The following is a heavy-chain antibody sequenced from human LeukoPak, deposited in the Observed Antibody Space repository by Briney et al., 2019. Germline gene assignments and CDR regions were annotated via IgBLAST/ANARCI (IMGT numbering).Heavy chain of an antibody. CDR1: GYTFTSYD. CDR3: ARVPYSSGRREKKYYFDY. CDR2: MNPNSGNT. V-gene: IGHV1-8*01. J-gene: IGHJ4*02. D-gene: IGHD6-19*01. Sequence: ASVKVSCKASGYTFTSYDINWVRQATGQGLEWMGWMNPNSGNTGYAQKFQGRVTMTRNTSISTAYMELSSLRSEDTAVYYCARVPYSSGRREKKYYFDYWGQGTLVTVSS.